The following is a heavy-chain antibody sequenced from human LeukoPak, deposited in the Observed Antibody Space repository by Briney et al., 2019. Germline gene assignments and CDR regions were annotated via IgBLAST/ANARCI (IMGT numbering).Heavy chain of an antibody. Sequence: GGSLRLSCAASGFTFSHYEMNWVRQAPGKGLEWVSYISSSSSTIYYADSVKGRFTISRDNAKNSLYLQMNSLRAEDTAVYYCAELGITMIGGVWGKGTTVTISS. V-gene: IGHV3-48*03. CDR3: AELGITMIGGV. CDR2: ISSSSSTI. CDR1: GFTFSHYE. J-gene: IGHJ6*04. D-gene: IGHD3-10*02.